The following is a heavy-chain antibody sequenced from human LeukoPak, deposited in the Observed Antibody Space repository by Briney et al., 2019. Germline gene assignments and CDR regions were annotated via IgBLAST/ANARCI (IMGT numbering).Heavy chain of an antibody. D-gene: IGHD2-2*02. Sequence: GATVKISCKASGYTFIDYYMHWVQQAPGKGLEWMGRIDPEDGDTIYAEKFQGRVTITADTSADTAYMELSTLRSEDTAVYYCATVPPVVVPAAIPKGQLGDYWGQGTLVTVSS. CDR3: ATVPPVVVPAAIPKGQLGDY. J-gene: IGHJ4*02. CDR2: IDPEDGDT. CDR1: GYTFIDYY. V-gene: IGHV1-69-2*01.